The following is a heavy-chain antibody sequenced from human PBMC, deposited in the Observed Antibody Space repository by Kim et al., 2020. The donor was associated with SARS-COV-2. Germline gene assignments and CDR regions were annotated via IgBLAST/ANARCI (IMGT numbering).Heavy chain of an antibody. CDR3: ARDGLMVRGVILFDY. Sequence: PSLKSRVTISVDTSKNQFSLKLSSVTTADTAVYYCARDGLMVRGVILFDYWGQGTLVTVSS. D-gene: IGHD3-10*01. J-gene: IGHJ4*02. V-gene: IGHV4-34*01.